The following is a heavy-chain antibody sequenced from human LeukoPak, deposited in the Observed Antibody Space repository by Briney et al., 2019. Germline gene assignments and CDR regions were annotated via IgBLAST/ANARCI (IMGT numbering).Heavy chain of an antibody. CDR1: VGSICIYY. J-gene: IGHJ6*04. CDR3: AWGFYGNYYYYGMDV. V-gene: IGHV4-59*01. D-gene: IGHD3-16*01. Sequence: SETLSLTCAVSVGSICIYYWSWVRQPPGKGLEWIGYIYYSGSTNYNTSLQSRVTISVDTSKNQFSLKLSSVTAADTAVYYCAWGFYGNYYYYGMDVWGKGTMVTVSS. CDR2: IYYSGST.